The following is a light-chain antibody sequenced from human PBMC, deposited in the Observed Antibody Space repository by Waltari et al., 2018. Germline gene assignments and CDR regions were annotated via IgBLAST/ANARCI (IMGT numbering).Light chain of an antibody. Sequence: SSELTQDPAVSVALGQTVTITCQGDSLRTQYANWHQQKPGQAPVLVIYHKNNRPSGIPDRFSGSSSGNTASLTITGAQAEDEADYYCNSRDTTGNHVVFGGGTNLTVL. CDR3: NSRDTTGNHVV. J-gene: IGLJ2*01. CDR2: HKN. CDR1: SLRTQY. V-gene: IGLV3-19*01.